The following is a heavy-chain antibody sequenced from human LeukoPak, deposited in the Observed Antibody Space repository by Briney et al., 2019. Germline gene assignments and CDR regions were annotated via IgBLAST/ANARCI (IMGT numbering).Heavy chain of an antibody. J-gene: IGHJ4*02. V-gene: IGHV3-53*01. D-gene: IGHD6-19*01. CDR1: GFTVSSNY. Sequence: GGSLRLSCAASGFTVSSNYMSWVRQAPGKGLEWVSVIYSGGSTYYADSVKGRFTISRDNSKNTLYLQMNSLRAEDTAVYYCARSPGKAEAPSFDYWGQGTLVTVSS. CDR3: ARSPGKAEAPSFDY. CDR2: IYSGGST.